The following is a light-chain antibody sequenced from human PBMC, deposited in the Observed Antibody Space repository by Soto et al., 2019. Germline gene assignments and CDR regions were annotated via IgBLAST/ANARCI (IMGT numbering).Light chain of an antibody. Sequence: EVVLAQSPATLSVSPGERATLSCRASQSVRSNLAWYQQKPGQGPRLLIFGASTRATNIPARFSGSGSGTEFTLTISSLQSEDFAVYYCHEYINCLSLTLGGGTKVEIK. CDR3: HEYINCLSLT. CDR1: QSVRSN. V-gene: IGKV3-15*01. CDR2: GAS. J-gene: IGKJ4*01.